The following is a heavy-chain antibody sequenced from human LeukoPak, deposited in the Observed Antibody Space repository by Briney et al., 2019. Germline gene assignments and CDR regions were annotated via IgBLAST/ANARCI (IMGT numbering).Heavy chain of an antibody. D-gene: IGHD2-2*01. CDR2: IYPGDSDT. CDR3: AIVSSWSHYYYYGMDV. Sequence: GESLKISCKGSGYSFTSYWIGWVRQMPGKGLEWMGIIYPGDSDTRYSPSFQGQVTISADKSISTAYLQWSSLKASGTAMYYCAIVSSWSHYYYYGMDVWGQGTTVTVSS. V-gene: IGHV5-51*01. CDR1: GYSFTSYW. J-gene: IGHJ6*02.